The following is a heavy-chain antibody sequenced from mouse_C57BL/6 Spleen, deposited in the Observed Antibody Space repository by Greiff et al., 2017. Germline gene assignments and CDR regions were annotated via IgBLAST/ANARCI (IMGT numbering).Heavy chain of an antibody. D-gene: IGHD2-1*01. V-gene: IGHV1-59*01. Sequence: QVQLQQPGAELVRPGTSVKLSCKASGYTFTSYWMHWVKQRPGQGLEWIGVIDPSDSYTNYNQKFKGKATLTVDTSSSTAYMQLSSLPSEDSAVHYCARRGNEGFAYWGQGTLVTVSA. CDR2: IDPSDSYT. J-gene: IGHJ3*01. CDR1: GYTFTSYW. CDR3: ARRGNEGFAY.